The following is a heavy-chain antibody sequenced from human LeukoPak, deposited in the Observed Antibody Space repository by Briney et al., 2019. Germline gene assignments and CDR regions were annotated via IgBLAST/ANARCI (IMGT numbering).Heavy chain of an antibody. CDR3: ARDRLYYYDSSGYLGY. CDR1: GGSISSYY. CDR2: IYTSGST. Sequence: SETLSLTCTVSGGSISSYYWSWIRQPAGKGLEWIGRIYTSGSTNYNPSLKSRVTMSVDTSKNQFSLKLSSVTAADTAVYYCARDRLYYYDSSGYLGYWGQGTLVTVSS. D-gene: IGHD3-22*01. J-gene: IGHJ4*02. V-gene: IGHV4-4*07.